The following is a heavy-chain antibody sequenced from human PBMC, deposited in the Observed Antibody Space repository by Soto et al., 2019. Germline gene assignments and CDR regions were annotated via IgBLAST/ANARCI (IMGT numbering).Heavy chain of an antibody. Sequence: QVQLVESGGGVVQPGRSLRLSCAASGFTFSSYGMYWVRQAPGKGLEWVAVISYDGSNKYYADSVKGRFTISRDNSKNTLYLQMNSLRAEDTAVYYCAKYLCSGSYYYGMDVWGQGTTVTVSS. V-gene: IGHV3-30*18. CDR2: ISYDGSNK. J-gene: IGHJ6*02. CDR3: AKYLCSGSYYYGMDV. CDR1: GFTFSSYG. D-gene: IGHD3-10*02.